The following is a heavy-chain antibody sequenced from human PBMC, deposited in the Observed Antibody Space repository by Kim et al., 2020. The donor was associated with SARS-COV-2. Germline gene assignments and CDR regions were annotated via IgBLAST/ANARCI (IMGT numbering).Heavy chain of an antibody. CDR1: GFTFSSYG. J-gene: IGHJ6*02. D-gene: IGHD2-2*02. V-gene: IGHV3-30*18. CDR3: AKDPRYCSSTSCSTYYYYGMDV. CDR2: ISYDGSNK. Sequence: GGSLRLSCAASGFTFSSYGMHWVRQAPGKGLEWVAVISYDGSNKYYADSVKGRFTISRDNSKNTLYLQMNSLRAEDTAVYYCAKDPRYCSSTSCSTYYYYGMDVWGQGTTVTVSS.